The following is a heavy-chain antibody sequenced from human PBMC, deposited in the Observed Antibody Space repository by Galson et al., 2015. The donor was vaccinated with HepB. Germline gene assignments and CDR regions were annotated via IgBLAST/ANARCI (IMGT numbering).Heavy chain of an antibody. D-gene: IGHD3-22*01. CDR3: ARGYYYYDSSGYSLPY. J-gene: IGHJ4*02. Sequence: SLRLSCAASGFTFSSYGMHWVRQAPGKGLEWVAVIWYDGSNKYYADSVKGRFTISRDNSKNTLYLQMNSLRAEDTAVYYCARGYYYYDSSGYSLPYWGQGTLVTVSS. CDR1: GFTFSSYG. CDR2: IWYDGSNK. V-gene: IGHV3-33*01.